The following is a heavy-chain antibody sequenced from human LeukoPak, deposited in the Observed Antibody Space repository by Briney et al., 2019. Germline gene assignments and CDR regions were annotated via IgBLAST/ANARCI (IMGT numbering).Heavy chain of an antibody. CDR3: ARDPRPTKAFDY. D-gene: IGHD2-8*01. Sequence: ASVKVSCKASGYTFTSYGISWVRQAPGQGLEWIGWISAYNGNTNYAQKLQGRVTMTTDTSTSTAYMELRSLRSDDTAVYFCARDPRPTKAFDYWGQGTLVTVSS. V-gene: IGHV1-18*01. CDR2: ISAYNGNT. J-gene: IGHJ4*02. CDR1: GYTFTSYG.